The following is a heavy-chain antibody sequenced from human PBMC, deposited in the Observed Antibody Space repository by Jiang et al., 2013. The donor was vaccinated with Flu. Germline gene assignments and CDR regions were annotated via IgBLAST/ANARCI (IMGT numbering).Heavy chain of an antibody. J-gene: IGHJ4*02. D-gene: IGHD2-2*01. Sequence: SLKSRVTISVDTSKNQFSLKLSSVTAADTAVYYCARVSPSDIVVVPAARCFDYWGQGTLVTVSS. V-gene: IGHV4-34*01. CDR3: ARVSPSDIVVVPAARCFDY.